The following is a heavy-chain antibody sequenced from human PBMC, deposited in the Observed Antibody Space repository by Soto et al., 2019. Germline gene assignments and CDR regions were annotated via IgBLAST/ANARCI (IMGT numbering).Heavy chain of an antibody. V-gene: IGHV1-24*01. Sequence: ASVKVSCKVSGYTLTELSMHWVRQAPGKGLEWMGGFDPEDGETIYAQKFQGRVTMTEDTSTDTVYMELSSLRSEDTAVYYCARGYNYDILTGPFDYWGQGTLVTVSS. CDR1: GYTLTELS. J-gene: IGHJ4*02. CDR3: ARGYNYDILTGPFDY. D-gene: IGHD3-9*01. CDR2: FDPEDGET.